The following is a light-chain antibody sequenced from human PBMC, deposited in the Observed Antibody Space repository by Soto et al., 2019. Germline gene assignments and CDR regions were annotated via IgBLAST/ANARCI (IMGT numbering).Light chain of an antibody. CDR3: AAWDDSLNGVV. CDR2: SNN. Sequence: QSVLTQAPSASGTPGQRVTISCSGSSSNIGSETVNWYQQLPGTAPKLHIYSNNQRPSGVPDRYSGSKSGTSASLAISGLQSEDEADYYCAAWDDSLNGVVFGGGTKVTVL. J-gene: IGLJ2*01. CDR1: SSNIGSET. V-gene: IGLV1-44*01.